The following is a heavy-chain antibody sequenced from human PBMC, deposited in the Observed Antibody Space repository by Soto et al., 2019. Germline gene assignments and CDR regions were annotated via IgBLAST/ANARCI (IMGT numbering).Heavy chain of an antibody. CDR1: GYTFTSYY. CDR2: INPSGGST. V-gene: IGHV1-46*01. D-gene: IGHD6-13*01. CDR3: ACPEGSIAAAAAFDY. Sequence: QVQLVQSGAEVKKPGASVKVSCKASGYTFTSYYMHWVRQAPGQGLEWMGIINPSGGSTSYAQKFQGRVTMTRDTSTSTVYMELSSLRSEDTAVYYCACPEGSIAAAAAFDYWGQGTLVTVSS. J-gene: IGHJ4*02.